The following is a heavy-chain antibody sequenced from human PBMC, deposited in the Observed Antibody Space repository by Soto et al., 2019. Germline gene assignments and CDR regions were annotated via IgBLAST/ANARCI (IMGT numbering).Heavy chain of an antibody. V-gene: IGHV3-33*01. CDR1: GFTFSSYG. CDR3: ASSNQWLVPSFAY. D-gene: IGHD6-19*01. Sequence: QVQLVESGGGVVQPGRSLRLSCAASGFTFSSYGMHWVRQAPGKGLEWVAVIWYDGGNKYYADSVKGRLTTSRDNSKITLYLQMTSLRAEDTAVYYCASSNQWLVPSFAYWGQGTLVTVSS. CDR2: IWYDGGNK. J-gene: IGHJ4*02.